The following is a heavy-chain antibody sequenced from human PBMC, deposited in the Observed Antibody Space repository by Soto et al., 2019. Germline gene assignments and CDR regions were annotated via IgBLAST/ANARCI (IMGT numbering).Heavy chain of an antibody. J-gene: IGHJ6*03. V-gene: IGHV1-69*02. Sequence: ASVKVSCKASGGTFISYTISWVRQAPGQGLEWMGRIIPILGIANYAQRFQGRVTSTADKSTSTAYMELSSLRSEDTPVYSCASPLYCSSTSCYPYYYYYMDVWGKGTTVTVSS. CDR2: IIPILGIA. D-gene: IGHD2-2*01. CDR1: GGTFISYT. CDR3: ASPLYCSSTSCYPYYYYYMDV.